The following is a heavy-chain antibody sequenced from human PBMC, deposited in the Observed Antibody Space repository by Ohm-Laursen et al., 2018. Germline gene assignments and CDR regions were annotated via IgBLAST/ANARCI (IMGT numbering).Heavy chain of an antibody. CDR3: ARDQVGDLDY. CDR1: GFTFSSYG. V-gene: IGHV3-66*01. D-gene: IGHD3-16*01. J-gene: IGHJ4*02. Sequence: SLRLSCAASGFTFSSYGMSWVRQAPGKGLEWVSVIYSGGSTYYADSVKGRFTISRDNSKNTLYLQMNSLRAEDTAVYYCARDQVGDLDYWGQGTLVTVSS. CDR2: IYSGGST.